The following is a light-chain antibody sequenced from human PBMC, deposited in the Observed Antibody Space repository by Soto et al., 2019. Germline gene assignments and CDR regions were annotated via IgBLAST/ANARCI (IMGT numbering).Light chain of an antibody. CDR1: QSISISY. CDR2: STS. CDR3: QQYGGSSWT. V-gene: IGKV3-20*01. Sequence: EIVLTQSPDTLSLSPGERATLSCRASQSISISYLAWYQQQPGQAPRLLIYSTSTRATGIPDRFSGSGSGTDVTLTISNLEPGDFAVYYCQQYGGSSWTFGQGTKVEIK. J-gene: IGKJ1*01.